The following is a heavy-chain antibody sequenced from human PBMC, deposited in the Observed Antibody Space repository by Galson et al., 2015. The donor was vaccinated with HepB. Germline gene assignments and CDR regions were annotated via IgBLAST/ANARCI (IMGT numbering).Heavy chain of an antibody. J-gene: IGHJ6*02. D-gene: IGHD4-17*01. CDR3: AKSPSTVTTWVYYYYGMDV. V-gene: IGHV3-23*01. CDR2: ISGSGGST. CDR1: GFTFSSYA. Sequence: SLRLSCAASGFTFSSYAMSWVRQAPGKGLEWVSAISGSGGSTYYADSVKGRFTISRDNSKNTLYLQMNSLRAEDTAVYYCAKSPSTVTTWVYYYYGMDVWGQGTTVTVSS.